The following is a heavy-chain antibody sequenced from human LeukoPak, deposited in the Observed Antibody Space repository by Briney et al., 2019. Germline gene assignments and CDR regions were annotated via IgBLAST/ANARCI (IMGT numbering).Heavy chain of an antibody. D-gene: IGHD3-22*01. CDR2: FDPEDGET. CDR3: ATAGYYYGIDAFDI. V-gene: IGHV1-24*01. CDR1: GYTLTELS. Sequence: ASVKVSCKVSGYTLTELSMHWVPQAPGKGLEWMGGFDPEDGETIYAQKFQGRVTMTEDTSTDTAYMELSSLRSEDTAVYYCATAGYYYGIDAFDIWGQGTMVTVSS. J-gene: IGHJ3*02.